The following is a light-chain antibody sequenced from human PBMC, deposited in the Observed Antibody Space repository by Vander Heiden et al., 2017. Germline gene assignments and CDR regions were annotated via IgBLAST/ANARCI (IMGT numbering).Light chain of an antibody. CDR2: KDS. J-gene: IGLJ1*01. CDR3: HSADSSGTYV. CDR1: ALPKQY. Sequence: SYELTQPPSVSVAPGETTMITCSGDALPKQYAYWYQQKPAHAPVLVIYKDSERPAGIPERFSGSSSGTTVTFTISGVQAEDEADYYCHSADSSGTYVFGTGTKVTVL. V-gene: IGLV3-25*03.